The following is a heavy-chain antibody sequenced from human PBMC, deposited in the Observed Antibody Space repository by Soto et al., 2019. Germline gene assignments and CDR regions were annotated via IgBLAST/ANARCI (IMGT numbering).Heavy chain of an antibody. CDR2: ISDDGSKK. CDR3: AKGRRARGSTGEYYSYYGMDV. V-gene: IGHV3-30*18. D-gene: IGHD3-10*01. J-gene: IGHJ6*02. Sequence: GGSLRLSCAASRFTFSNHGMHWVRQAPGKGLEWVAAISDDGSKKYYADSVKGRFTLSRDNSKNTLYLQINSLTVEDTAEYYCAKGRRARGSTGEYYSYYGMDVWGQGTTVTVSS. CDR1: RFTFSNHG.